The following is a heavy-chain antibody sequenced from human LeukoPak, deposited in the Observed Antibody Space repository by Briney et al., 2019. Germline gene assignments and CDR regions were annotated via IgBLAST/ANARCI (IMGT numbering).Heavy chain of an antibody. J-gene: IGHJ5*01. D-gene: IGHD2-8*01. CDR3: ALAPNSNWFDF. Sequence: SETLSLTCAVYGGSFSGYYWNWIRQSPGKGLEWIGNIHYSGSSVYNPSLKSRGTISIDTSRRQFFLKLNSVTAADTAVYFCALAPNSNWFDFWGPGTLVTVSS. V-gene: IGHV4-34*11. CDR1: GGSFSGYY. CDR2: IHYSGSS.